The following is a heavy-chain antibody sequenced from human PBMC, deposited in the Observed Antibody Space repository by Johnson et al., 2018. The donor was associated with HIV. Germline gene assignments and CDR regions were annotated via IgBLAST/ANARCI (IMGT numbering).Heavy chain of an antibody. V-gene: IGHV3-9*01. CDR2: ISWNSGSI. J-gene: IGHJ3*02. CDR1: GFTFDDYA. Sequence: VQLVESGGCLVQPGRSLRLSCAASGFTFDDYAMHWVRQAPGKGLEWVSGISWNSGSIGYADSVKGRFTISRDNSKNTLYLQMNSLRAEDTALYYCAKSTNRKLGIGNDVFAVDIWGQGTRVTVSA. CDR3: AKSTNRKLGIGNDVFAVDI. D-gene: IGHD7-27*01.